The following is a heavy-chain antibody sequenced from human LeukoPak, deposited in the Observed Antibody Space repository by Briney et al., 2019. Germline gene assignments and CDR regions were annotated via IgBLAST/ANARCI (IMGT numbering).Heavy chain of an antibody. D-gene: IGHD4-17*01. Sequence: PGGSLRLSCAASGFTFSSYAMHWVRQAPGKGLEWVAVISNDGSNKYYADSVKGPFTISRDNSKNTLYLQMNSLRPEDTAVYYCAKGFGYGDYGLDYWGQGTLVTVSS. V-gene: IGHV3-30*18. CDR2: ISNDGSNK. CDR1: GFTFSSYA. J-gene: IGHJ4*02. CDR3: AKGFGYGDYGLDY.